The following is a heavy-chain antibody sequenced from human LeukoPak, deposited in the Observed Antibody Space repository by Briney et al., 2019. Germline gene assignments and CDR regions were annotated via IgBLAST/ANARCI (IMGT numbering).Heavy chain of an antibody. V-gene: IGHV1-8*01. Sequence: ASVKVSCKASGYTFTSYDINWVRQATGQGLEWMGWMNPNSGNTGYAQKFQGRVTMTRNTSISTAYMERSSMRSEDTAVYYCARDNGGRAMAYYYYYYMDVWGKGTTVTISS. D-gene: IGHD2-15*01. CDR2: MNPNSGNT. CDR3: ARDNGGRAMAYYYYYYMDV. J-gene: IGHJ6*03. CDR1: GYTFTSYD.